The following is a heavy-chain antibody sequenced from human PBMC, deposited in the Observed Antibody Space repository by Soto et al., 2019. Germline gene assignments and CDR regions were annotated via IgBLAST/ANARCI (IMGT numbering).Heavy chain of an antibody. D-gene: IGHD6-13*01. Sequence: GGSLRLSCAASGFTFSSYGMHWVRQAPGKGLEWVAVISYDGSNKYYADSVKGRFTISRDNSKNTLYLQMNSLRAEDTAVYYCAKEAAAGEYYFAYWGQGTLVTVSS. V-gene: IGHV3-30*18. CDR1: GFTFSSYG. CDR2: ISYDGSNK. CDR3: AKEAAAGEYYFAY. J-gene: IGHJ4*02.